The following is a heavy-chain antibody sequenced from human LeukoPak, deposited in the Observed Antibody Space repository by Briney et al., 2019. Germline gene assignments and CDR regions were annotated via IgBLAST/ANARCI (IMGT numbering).Heavy chain of an antibody. CDR2: IRSKANSYAT. CDR1: GFTFSGSA. D-gene: IGHD3-22*01. J-gene: IGHJ4*02. V-gene: IGHV3-73*01. CDR3: TRRADSSPFDFDY. Sequence: GSLRLSCAASGFTFSGSAMHWVRQASGKGLEWVGRIRSKANSYATTYAASLKGRFTISRDDSKNTAYLQMNSLKTEDTAVYYCTRRADSSPFDFDYWGQGTLVTVSS.